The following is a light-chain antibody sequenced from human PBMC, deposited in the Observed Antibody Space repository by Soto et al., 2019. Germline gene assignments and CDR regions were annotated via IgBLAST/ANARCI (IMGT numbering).Light chain of an antibody. J-gene: IGKJ1*01. Sequence: EIVLTQSPGTLSLSPGERATLSCRASQSVRDRYLAWYQQKPGQAPSLLIYDTSTRATGVPDRFSGSGSGTYFALTISRVELEDFAIYFWQQYGSSPGTFGQGTKVEI. CDR1: QSVRDRY. V-gene: IGKV3-20*01. CDR3: QQYGSSPGT. CDR2: DTS.